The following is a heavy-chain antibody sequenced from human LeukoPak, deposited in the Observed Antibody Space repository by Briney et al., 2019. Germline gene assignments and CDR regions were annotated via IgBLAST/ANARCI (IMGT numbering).Heavy chain of an antibody. J-gene: IGHJ3*02. Sequence: PGGSLRLSCAASGFTFSSYWMSWVRQAPGKGLEWVANTKQDGSEKYYVDSVKGRFTISRDNAKNSLYLQMNSLRAEDTAVYYCARGWFGELLDAFDIWGQGTMVTVSS. D-gene: IGHD3-10*01. CDR2: TKQDGSEK. CDR3: ARGWFGELLDAFDI. CDR1: GFTFSSYW. V-gene: IGHV3-7*04.